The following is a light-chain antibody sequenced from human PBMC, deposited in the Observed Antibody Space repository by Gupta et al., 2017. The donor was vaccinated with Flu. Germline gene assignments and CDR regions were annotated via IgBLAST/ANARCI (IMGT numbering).Light chain of an antibody. CDR2: CNN. J-gene: IGLJ3*02. CDR1: SSNIGSNT. Sequence: SVLPQPPSASGTPGQTVTTSCSGSSSNIGSNTVNWYQQLPGTAPKLLIYCNNRRPSGVPDRFSGSKTGTSASLAISGLQSEEEADYYCAASDASLNGPGFGGGTKLTVL. CDR3: AASDASLNGPG. V-gene: IGLV1-44*01.